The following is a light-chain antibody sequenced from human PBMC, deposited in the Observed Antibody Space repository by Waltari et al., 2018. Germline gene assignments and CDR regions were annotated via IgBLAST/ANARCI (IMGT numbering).Light chain of an antibody. Sequence: QSVLTQPPSVSAAPGQKVTISCYGTSSNIASNYVSWYQQFPGTAPRLLIHENNKRAWGIPDRYSGSKSGTSATLDSTGRQTGDEADDYSGTWDSSLSALRLVLGGGTKLTVL. J-gene: IGLJ3*02. CDR2: ENN. CDR3: GTWDSSLSALRLV. V-gene: IGLV1-51*02. CDR1: SSNIASNY.